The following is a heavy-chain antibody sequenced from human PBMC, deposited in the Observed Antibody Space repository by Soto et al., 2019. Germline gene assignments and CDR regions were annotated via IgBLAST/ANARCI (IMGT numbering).Heavy chain of an antibody. D-gene: IGHD3-16*02. Sequence: GESLKISCKGSGYSFTSYWIGWVRQMPGKGLEWMGIIYPGDSDTRYSPSFQGQVTISADKSISTAYLQWSSLKASDTAMYYCARSVFSKWYYDYIWGSYRFDYWGQGTLVTVSS. CDR2: IYPGDSDT. V-gene: IGHV5-51*01. CDR3: ARSVFSKWYYDYIWGSYRFDY. CDR1: GYSFTSYW. J-gene: IGHJ4*02.